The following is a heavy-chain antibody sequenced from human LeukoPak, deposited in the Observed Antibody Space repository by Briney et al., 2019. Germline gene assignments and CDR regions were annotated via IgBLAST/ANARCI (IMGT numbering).Heavy chain of an antibody. CDR1: GGSIGNGDYS. CDR2: IYYSGST. Sequence: NPSETLSLTCTVSGGSIGNGDYSWTWIRQHPGKGLEWIGYIYYSGSTHYNPSLKSRVTISVDTSKNQFSLKLTSVTAADTAAYYCARGLSGYSSASFDYWGQGTLVTVSS. CDR3: ARGLSGYSSASFDY. V-gene: IGHV4-31*03. D-gene: IGHD5-18*01. J-gene: IGHJ4*02.